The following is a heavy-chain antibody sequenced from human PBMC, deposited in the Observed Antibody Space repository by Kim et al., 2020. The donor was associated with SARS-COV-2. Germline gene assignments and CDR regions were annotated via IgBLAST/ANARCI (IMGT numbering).Heavy chain of an antibody. Sequence: SETLSLTCTVSGGSISSYYWSWIRQPPGKGLEWIGYIYYSGSTNYNPSLKSRVTISVDTSKNQFSLKLSSVTAADTAVYYCARHSFSGWYTLGYWGQGTLVTVSS. D-gene: IGHD6-19*01. CDR3: ARHSFSGWYTLGY. J-gene: IGHJ4*02. V-gene: IGHV4-59*08. CDR2: IYYSGST. CDR1: GGSISSYY.